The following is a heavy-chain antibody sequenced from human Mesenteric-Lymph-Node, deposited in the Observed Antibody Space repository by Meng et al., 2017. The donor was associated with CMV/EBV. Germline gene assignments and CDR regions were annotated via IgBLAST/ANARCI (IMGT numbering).Heavy chain of an antibody. CDR2: IYWNDDK. J-gene: IGHJ4*02. Sequence: LTCTFSGFSISTSGESVGWIRQPPGKGLEWLALIYWNDDKRYSPSLKSRLTITKDTSKNQVVLVMTNMDPVDTATYYCARNWAYFDYWGQGTLVTVSS. V-gene: IGHV2-5*01. D-gene: IGHD7-27*01. CDR3: ARNWAYFDY. CDR1: GFSISTSGES.